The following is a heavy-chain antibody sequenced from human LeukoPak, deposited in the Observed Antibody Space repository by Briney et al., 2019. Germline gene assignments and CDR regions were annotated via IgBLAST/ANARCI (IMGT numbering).Heavy chain of an antibody. V-gene: IGHV3-23*01. CDR2: ISAGAAST. CDR3: ANSPVLYSSNWDDAFDV. Sequence: GGSLRLSCTASGLTFSNYAMSWVRQAPGKGPEWVSAISAGAASTYYADSVKGRFTISRDNSKNTLYLQMNSLRAEDTAVYYCANSPVLYSSNWDDAFDVWGQGTMVTVSS. J-gene: IGHJ3*01. D-gene: IGHD6-13*01. CDR1: GLTFSNYA.